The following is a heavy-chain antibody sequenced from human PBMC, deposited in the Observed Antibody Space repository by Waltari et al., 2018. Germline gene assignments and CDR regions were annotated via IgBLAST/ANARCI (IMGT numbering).Heavy chain of an antibody. CDR3: ASGYGDDTYYYYGMDV. Sequence: QVQLVESGGGVVQPGRSLRLSCAASGFTFSSYGMHWVRQAPGKGLEWVAVIWYDGSNKYYADSGNGRFTISRDNSKNTLYLQMNSLRAEDTAVYYCASGYGDDTYYYYGMDVWGQGTTVTVSS. CDR2: IWYDGSNK. J-gene: IGHJ6*02. CDR1: GFTFSSYG. D-gene: IGHD4-17*01. V-gene: IGHV3-33*01.